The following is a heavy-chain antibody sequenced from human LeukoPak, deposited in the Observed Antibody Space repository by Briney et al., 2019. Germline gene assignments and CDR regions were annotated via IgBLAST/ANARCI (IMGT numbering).Heavy chain of an antibody. CDR3: ASFGSRGY. D-gene: IGHD2-15*01. Sequence: GGSLRLSCAASGFTFSSYTMNWVRQAPGKVLEWVSYITSSSNTIYYADSVKGRFTISRDNAKNSLYLQMNSLRAEDTAVYYCASFGSRGYWGQGALVTVSS. J-gene: IGHJ4*02. CDR1: GFTFSSYT. V-gene: IGHV3-48*04. CDR2: ITSSSNTI.